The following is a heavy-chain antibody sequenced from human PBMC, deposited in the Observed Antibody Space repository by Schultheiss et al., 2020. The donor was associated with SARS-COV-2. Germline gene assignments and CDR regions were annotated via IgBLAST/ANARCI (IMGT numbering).Heavy chain of an antibody. CDR2: ISAYNGNT. D-gene: IGHD6-19*01. CDR1: GYTFTSYG. Sequence: ASVKVSCKASGYTFTSYGISWVRQAPGQGLEWMGWISAYNGNTNYAQKLQGRVTMTTDTSTSTAYMELRSLRSDDTAVHYCARDQSAVAVGENWFDPWGQGTLVTVSS. CDR3: ARDQSAVAVGENWFDP. J-gene: IGHJ5*02. V-gene: IGHV1-18*01.